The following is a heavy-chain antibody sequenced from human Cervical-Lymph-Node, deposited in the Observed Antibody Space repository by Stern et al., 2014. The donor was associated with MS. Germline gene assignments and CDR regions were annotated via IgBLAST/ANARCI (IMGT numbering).Heavy chain of an antibody. Sequence: QLQLQESGPGLVKPSETLSLTCSVSGGSILTSYWSWIRQPPGKGLEWIGYIYYGGSTHYKPSLKSRLTISLDTSKEQFSLKLSSVTAADTAVYYCARLAAAGPLDYWGQGTLVTVSS. CDR2: IYYGGST. D-gene: IGHD6-13*01. CDR3: ARLAAAGPLDY. V-gene: IGHV4-59*08. CDR1: GGSILTSY. J-gene: IGHJ4*02.